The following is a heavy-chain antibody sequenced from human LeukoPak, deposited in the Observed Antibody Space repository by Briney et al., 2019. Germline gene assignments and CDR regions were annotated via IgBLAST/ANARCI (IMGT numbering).Heavy chain of an antibody. Sequence: SETLSLTCTVSGGSISSYYWSWIRQPAGKGLEWIGRIYTSGSTNYNPSLKSRVTISVDTSKNQFSLKLSSVTAADTAVYYCARPLRYCSGGSCYANSRYYYYMDVWGKGTTVTISS. CDR3: ARPLRYCSGGSCYANSRYYYYMDV. V-gene: IGHV4-4*07. CDR2: IYTSGST. CDR1: GGSISSYY. D-gene: IGHD2-15*01. J-gene: IGHJ6*03.